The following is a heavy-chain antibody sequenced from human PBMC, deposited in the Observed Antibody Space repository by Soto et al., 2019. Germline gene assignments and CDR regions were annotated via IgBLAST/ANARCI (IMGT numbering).Heavy chain of an antibody. D-gene: IGHD5-18*01. J-gene: IGHJ4*02. CDR1: GGSISSYY. V-gene: IGHV4-59*01. Sequence: ASETLSLTCTVSGGSISSYYWSWIRQPPGKGLEWIGYIYYSGSTNYNPSLKSRVTISVDTSKNQFSLKLSSVTAADTAVYYCARARGYSYATDYWGQGTLVTVSS. CDR3: ARARGYSYATDY. CDR2: IYYSGST.